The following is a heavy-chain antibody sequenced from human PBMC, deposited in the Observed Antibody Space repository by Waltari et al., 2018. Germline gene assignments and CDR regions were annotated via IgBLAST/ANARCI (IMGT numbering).Heavy chain of an antibody. CDR1: GFTFSSYG. D-gene: IGHD3-22*01. CDR2: ISYDGSNK. Sequence: QVQLVESGGGVVQPGRSLRLSCAASGFTFSSYGMHWVRPAPGKGLEWVAVISYDGSNKYYADSVKGRFTISRDNSKNTLYLQMNSLRAEDTAVYYCAKEFPLGYYDSSGLFDYWGQGTLVTVSS. V-gene: IGHV3-30*18. CDR3: AKEFPLGYYDSSGLFDY. J-gene: IGHJ4*02.